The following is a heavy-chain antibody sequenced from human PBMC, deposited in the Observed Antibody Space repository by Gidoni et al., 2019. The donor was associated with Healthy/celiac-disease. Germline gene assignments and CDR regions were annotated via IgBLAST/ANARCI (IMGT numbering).Heavy chain of an antibody. J-gene: IGHJ5*02. V-gene: IGHV1-18*01. CDR3: ARGGGPYYDILTGYFGNWFDP. Sequence: QVQLVQSGAEVKKPGASVKVSCQASGYTFASYGISWVRQAPGQGLEWMGWISAYNGNTNFAQKLQGRVTMTTDTSTSTAYMELRSLRSDDTAVYYCARGGGPYYDILTGYFGNWFDPWGQGTPVTVSS. D-gene: IGHD3-9*01. CDR1: GYTFASYG. CDR2: ISAYNGNT.